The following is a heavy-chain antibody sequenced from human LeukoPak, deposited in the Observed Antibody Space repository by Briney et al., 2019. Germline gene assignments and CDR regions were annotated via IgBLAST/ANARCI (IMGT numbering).Heavy chain of an antibody. CDR2: IYYSGST. J-gene: IGHJ4*02. V-gene: IGHV4-59*01. Sequence: PSETLSLTCPVAGRSLSSYYWSWIRQPPGKGLEWIGYIYYSGSTNYNPSLKSRVTISVDTSKNQFSLKLSSVTAADTAVYYCARDIDSSSSFDYWGQGTLVTVSS. CDR1: GRSLSSYY. D-gene: IGHD6-6*01. CDR3: ARDIDSSSSFDY.